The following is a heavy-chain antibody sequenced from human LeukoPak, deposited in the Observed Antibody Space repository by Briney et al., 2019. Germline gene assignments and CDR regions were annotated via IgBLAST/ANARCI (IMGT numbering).Heavy chain of an antibody. V-gene: IGHV4-61*02. CDR2: IYTSGST. CDR3: ARGKSGYSYGDRFDY. D-gene: IGHD5-18*01. CDR1: GGSISSGSYY. J-gene: IGHJ4*02. Sequence: SETLSLTCTVSGGSISSGSYYWSWIRQPAGKGLEWIGRIYTSGSTNYNPSLKSRVTISVDTSKNQFSLKLISVTAADTAVYYCARGKSGYSYGDRFDYWGQGTLVTVSS.